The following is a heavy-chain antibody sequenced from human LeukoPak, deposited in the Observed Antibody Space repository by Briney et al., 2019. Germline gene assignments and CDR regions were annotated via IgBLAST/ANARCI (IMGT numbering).Heavy chain of an antibody. CDR2: IDYSGSA. V-gene: IGHV4-30-4*01. CDR3: ARASTLYYYYYMDV. Sequence: SQTLSLTCTVSGGSISSGDHQWSWIRQPPGKALEYIGYIDYSGSADYNPSLKSRITISGDTSKNQFSLKLTSVTAADTAVYYCARASTLYYYYYMDVWGKGTTVTVSS. D-gene: IGHD5/OR15-5a*01. CDR1: GGSISSGDHQ. J-gene: IGHJ6*03.